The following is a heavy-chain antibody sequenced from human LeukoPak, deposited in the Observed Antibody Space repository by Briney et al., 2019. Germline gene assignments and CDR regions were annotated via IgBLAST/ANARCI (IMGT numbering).Heavy chain of an antibody. J-gene: IGHJ4*02. CDR2: SYYRSKWYN. CDR3: ARDIAVAGTVDY. V-gene: IGHV6-1*01. Sequence: SQTLSLTRAISGDSVSSNSAAWNWIRQSPSRGLEWLGRSYYRSKWYNDYAVSVTSRITINPDTSKNQFSLQVNSVTPEDTAVYYCARDIAVAGTVDYWGQGTLVTVSS. CDR1: GDSVSSNSAA. D-gene: IGHD6-19*01.